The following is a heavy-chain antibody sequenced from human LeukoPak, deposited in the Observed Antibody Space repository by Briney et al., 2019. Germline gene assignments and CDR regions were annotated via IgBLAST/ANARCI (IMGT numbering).Heavy chain of an antibody. J-gene: IGHJ4*02. V-gene: IGHV1-8*02. CDR2: MNPNSGDT. CDR3: ARGLGSYDSSELTWPMISF. D-gene: IGHD3-22*01. Sequence: GASVKVSCKASGYTFTSYGISWVRQATGQGLEWMGWMNPNSGDTAFAQKFQGRITMTRSTSISTAYMDLSSLRPEDTAVYFCARGLGSYDSSELTWPMISFWGQGTLVTVSS. CDR1: GYTFTSYG.